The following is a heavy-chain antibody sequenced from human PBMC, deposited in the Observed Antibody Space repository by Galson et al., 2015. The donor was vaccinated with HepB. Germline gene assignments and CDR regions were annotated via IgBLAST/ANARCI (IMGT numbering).Heavy chain of an antibody. CDR2: ISYDGSNK. D-gene: IGHD1-26*01. J-gene: IGHJ3*02. V-gene: IGHV3-30*04. Sequence: SLRLSCAASGFTFSSYAMHWVRQAPGKGLEWVAVISYDGSNKYYADSVKGRFTISRDNSKNTLYLQMNSLRAGDTAVYYSVRGSSGSYRAFDIWGQGTMVTVSS. CDR1: GFTFSSYA. CDR3: VRGSSGSYRAFDI.